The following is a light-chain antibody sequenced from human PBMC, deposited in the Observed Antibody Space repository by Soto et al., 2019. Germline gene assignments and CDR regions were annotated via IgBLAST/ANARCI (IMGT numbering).Light chain of an antibody. CDR3: SSYTSSSMV. V-gene: IGLV2-14*01. J-gene: IGLJ2*01. Sequence: QSALTQPASVSGSPGQSITISCTGTSSDVGGYNYVSWYQQHPGKAPKLMIYEVSNRPSGVSNRFSGSKSGNTASLTISGLEAEDEADYCCSSYTSSSMVFGGGTKLTVL. CDR2: EVS. CDR1: SSDVGGYNY.